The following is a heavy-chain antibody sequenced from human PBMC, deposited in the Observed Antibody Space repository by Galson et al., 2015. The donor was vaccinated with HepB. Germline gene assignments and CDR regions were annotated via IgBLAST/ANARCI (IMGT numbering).Heavy chain of an antibody. V-gene: IGHV1-18*04. Sequence: LVKVSCKASGYTFTNYGITWVRQAPGQGLEWMGWISAYNGNTNYAQKLQGRVTMTTDTTTSTAYMELRGLRSDDTAVYYCSRDIAAGAGGMDVWGQGTTVTVSS. CDR1: GYTFTNYG. CDR3: SRDIAAGAGGMDV. J-gene: IGHJ6*02. D-gene: IGHD6-13*01. CDR2: ISAYNGNT.